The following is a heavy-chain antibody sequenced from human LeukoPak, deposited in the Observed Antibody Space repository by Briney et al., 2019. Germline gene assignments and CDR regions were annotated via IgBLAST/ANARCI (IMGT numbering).Heavy chain of an antibody. CDR1: GGSISSYY. CDR3: ARLDFSNYLNDY. Sequence: SETLSLTCSVSGGSISSYYWSWIRQPPGKGLEWIGYIYYSGGTDYNPSLKSRVTISVDTSKNQFFLTLYSVTAADTAVYYCARLDFSNYLNDYWGQGTLVTVSS. D-gene: IGHD4-11*01. CDR2: IYYSGGT. J-gene: IGHJ4*02. V-gene: IGHV4-59*01.